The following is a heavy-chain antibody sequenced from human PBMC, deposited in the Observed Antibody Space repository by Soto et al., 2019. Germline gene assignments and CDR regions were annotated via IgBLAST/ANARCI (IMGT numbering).Heavy chain of an antibody. CDR1: GLAVSRSA. D-gene: IGHD3-22*01. J-gene: IGHJ4*02. CDR3: ARGYYDNSGYLFDY. Sequence: GGSLRLDERCSGLAVSRSAMCWVRQAPGKGLEWVAVISYDGGNKYYADSVKGRFTISRDNSNNTLYLQMNSLRAEDTAVYYCARGYYDNSGYLFDYWGQGT. CDR2: ISYDGGNK. V-gene: IGHV3-30-3*01.